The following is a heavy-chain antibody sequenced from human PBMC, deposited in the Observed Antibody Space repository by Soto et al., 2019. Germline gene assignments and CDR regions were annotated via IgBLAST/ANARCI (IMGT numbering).Heavy chain of an antibody. CDR3: ARTVATNPYYFDY. D-gene: IGHD4-17*01. Sequence: QVQLVESGGGVVQPGRSLRLSCAASGFTFSSYGMHWVRQAPGKGLEWVAVIWYDGSNKYYADSVKGRFTISRDNSKNTRYLQMNSLRAEDTAVYYCARTVATNPYYFDYWGQGTLVTVSS. V-gene: IGHV3-33*01. CDR1: GFTFSSYG. CDR2: IWYDGSNK. J-gene: IGHJ4*02.